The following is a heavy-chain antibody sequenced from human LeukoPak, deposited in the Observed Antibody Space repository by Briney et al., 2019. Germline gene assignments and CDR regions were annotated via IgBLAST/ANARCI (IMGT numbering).Heavy chain of an antibody. CDR3: ARRNYLGYYYYYGMDV. J-gene: IGHJ6*02. V-gene: IGHV4-34*01. Sequence: SETLSLTCAVYGGSFSGYYWSWIRQPPGKGLEWIGSIYYSGSTYYNPSLKSRVTISVDTSKNQFSLKLSSVTAADTAVYYCARRNYLGYYYYYGMDVWGQGTTVTVSS. D-gene: IGHD7-27*01. CDR2: IYYSGST. CDR1: GGSFSGYY.